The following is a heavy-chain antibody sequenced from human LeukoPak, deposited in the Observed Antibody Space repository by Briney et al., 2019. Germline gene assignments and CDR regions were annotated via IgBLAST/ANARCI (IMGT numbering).Heavy chain of an antibody. CDR2: IYYSGST. Sequence: SETLSLTCTISGGSISSGGYYWNWIRQHPGKGLEWIGYIYYSGSTYYNPSLKSRVTISVDTSNTQFSLTLDSVTAAGTAVYYCAGGTGTTGSDAFDIWGQGTLVTVSS. CDR3: AGGTGTTGSDAFDI. D-gene: IGHD1-1*01. V-gene: IGHV4-31*03. J-gene: IGHJ3*02. CDR1: GGSISSGGYY.